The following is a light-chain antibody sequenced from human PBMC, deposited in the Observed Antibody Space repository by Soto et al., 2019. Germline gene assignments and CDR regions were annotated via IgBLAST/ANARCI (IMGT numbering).Light chain of an antibody. V-gene: IGKV1-5*01. J-gene: IGKJ5*01. Sequence: DIHMTQSPSTLPASVGDRVTITCRASQSISNWLAWYQQKPGKAPNLLIYDASSLQSGVPSRFSGSGSGTEFTLTISSLQPDDFATYYCQQYQTYSTFGQGTRLEIK. CDR1: QSISNW. CDR2: DAS. CDR3: QQYQTYST.